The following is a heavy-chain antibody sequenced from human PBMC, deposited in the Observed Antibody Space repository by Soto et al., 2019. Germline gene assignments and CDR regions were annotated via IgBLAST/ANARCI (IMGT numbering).Heavy chain of an antibody. V-gene: IGHV4-30-4*08. CDR3: SRDKYDGNGRNWFDL. Sequence: SETLSLTCTVSAGSISSGGYYWSWIRQHPGKGLEWIGYIYYSGSTYYNPSLKSRVTISVDTSKTQFSLKLSSVTAADTAVYYCSRDKYDGNGRNWFDLWHQGSLVTVYS. CDR2: IYYSGST. CDR1: AGSISSGGYY. D-gene: IGHD3-22*01. J-gene: IGHJ5*02.